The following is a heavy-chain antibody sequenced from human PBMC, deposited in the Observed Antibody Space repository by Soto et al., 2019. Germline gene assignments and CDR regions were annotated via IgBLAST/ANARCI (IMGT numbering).Heavy chain of an antibody. CDR1: GFTFSSYA. CDR2: ISGSGGST. Sequence: GGSLRLSCAASGFTFSSYAMSWVRQAPGKGLEWVSAISGSGGSTYYADSVKGRFTISRDNSKNTLYLQMNSLRAEDTAVYYCAKSRFYYYDSSGYYPFDYWGQGTLVTVSS. J-gene: IGHJ4*02. D-gene: IGHD3-22*01. V-gene: IGHV3-23*01. CDR3: AKSRFYYYDSSGYYPFDY.